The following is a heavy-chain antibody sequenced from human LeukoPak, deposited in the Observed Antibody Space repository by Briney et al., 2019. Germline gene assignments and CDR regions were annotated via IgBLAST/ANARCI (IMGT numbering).Heavy chain of an antibody. V-gene: IGHV1-2*02. CDR3: ARAGTNYDFWSGTYTALDY. Sequence: ASVKVSCKASGDAFTGYYIHWVRQAPGQGLEWMGWSKPNSGGTKCAPKFQGRVTMTRDTSISSAYMELSSLISDDTAVYFCARAGTNYDFWSGTYTALDYWGQGTLVTVSS. CDR2: SKPNSGGT. CDR1: GDAFTGYY. J-gene: IGHJ4*02. D-gene: IGHD3-3*01.